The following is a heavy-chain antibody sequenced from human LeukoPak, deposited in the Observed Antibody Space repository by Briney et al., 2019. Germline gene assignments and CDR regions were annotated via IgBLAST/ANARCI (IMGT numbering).Heavy chain of an antibody. V-gene: IGHV4-39*01. Sequence: SETLSLTCTVSGGSISSSSYYWGWIRQPPGKGLEWIGSIYYSGSTYYNPSLKSRVTISVDTSKNQFSLKLSSVTAADTAVYYCARVLSWFDPWGQGTLVTVSS. J-gene: IGHJ5*02. CDR2: IYYSGST. CDR1: GGSISSSSYY. CDR3: ARVLSWFDP.